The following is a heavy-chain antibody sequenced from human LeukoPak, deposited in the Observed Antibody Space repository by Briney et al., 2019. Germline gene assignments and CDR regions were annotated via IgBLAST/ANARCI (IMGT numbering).Heavy chain of an antibody. CDR2: MNPNSGDT. CDR1: GYTFISYD. CDR3: ARAQGRSGSYLPFDH. D-gene: IGHD6-19*01. Sequence: ASVKVSCKASGYTFISYDIIWVRQATGQGLEWMGWMNPNSGDTNYAQKFQGRVTLTRNTSTSTAYLELTSLRSEDTAVYSCARAQGRSGSYLPFDHWGQGTLVTVSS. J-gene: IGHJ4*02. V-gene: IGHV1-8*01.